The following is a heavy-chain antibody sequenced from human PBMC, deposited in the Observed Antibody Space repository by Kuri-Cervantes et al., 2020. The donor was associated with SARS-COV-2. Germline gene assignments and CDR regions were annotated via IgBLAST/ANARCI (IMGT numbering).Heavy chain of an antibody. V-gene: IGHV4-4*07. D-gene: IGHD3-10*01. CDR3: AGCLYGSGSYYNSYYFDY. Sequence: SETLSLTCTVSGGSISSYYWSWIRQPAGKGLEWIGRIYTSGSTNYNPSLKSRVTMSVDTSKHQFSLKLSSVTAADTAVYYCAGCLYGSGSYYNSYYFDYWGQGTLVTVSS. CDR2: IYTSGST. J-gene: IGHJ4*02. CDR1: GGSISSYY.